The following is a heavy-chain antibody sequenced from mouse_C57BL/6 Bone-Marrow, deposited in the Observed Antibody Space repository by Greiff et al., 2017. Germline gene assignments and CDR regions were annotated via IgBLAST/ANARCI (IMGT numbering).Heavy chain of an antibody. Sequence: EVLLVESGGGLVQPKGSLKLSCAASGFSFNTYAMNWVRQAPGKGLEWVARIRSKSNNYATYYADSVKDRFTISRDDSESMLYLQMNNLRTEDTAMYYCVRDGYYDLVDYWGQGTTLTVSS. D-gene: IGHD2-3*01. V-gene: IGHV10-1*01. J-gene: IGHJ2*01. CDR3: VRDGYYDLVDY. CDR1: GFSFNTYA. CDR2: IRSKSNNYAT.